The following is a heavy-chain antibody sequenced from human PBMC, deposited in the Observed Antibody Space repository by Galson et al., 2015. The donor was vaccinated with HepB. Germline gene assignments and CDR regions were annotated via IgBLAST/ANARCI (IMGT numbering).Heavy chain of an antibody. CDR3: AKDHYDSSGYYYGEGDY. Sequence: SLRLSCAASGFTFSSYGMHWVRQAPGKGLEWVAVISYDGSNKYYADSVKGRFTISRDNSKNTLYLQRNSLRAEDTAVYYCAKDHYDSSGYYYGEGDYWGQGTLVTVSS. D-gene: IGHD3-22*01. V-gene: IGHV3-30*18. CDR2: ISYDGSNK. J-gene: IGHJ4*02. CDR1: GFTFSSYG.